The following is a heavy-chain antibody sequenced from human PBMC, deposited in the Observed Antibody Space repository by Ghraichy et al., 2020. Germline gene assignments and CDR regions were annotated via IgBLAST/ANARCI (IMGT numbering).Heavy chain of an antibody. CDR2: LNIDGTTV. V-gene: IGHV3-74*01. D-gene: IGHD1-14*01. CDR1: GFSFTDYW. CDR3: VRSYKDGLRHFDY. Sequence: GGSLRLSCAASGFSFTDYWMHWVRQTPGRGLEWVSHLNIDGTTVNYADSVKGRFTIPRDNAKNTMYLQMISLTVEDTAVYYCVRSYKDGLRHFDYWGRGTLVTVSS. J-gene: IGHJ4*02.